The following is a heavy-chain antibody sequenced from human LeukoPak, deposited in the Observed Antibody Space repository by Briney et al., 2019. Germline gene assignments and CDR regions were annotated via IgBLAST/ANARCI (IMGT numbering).Heavy chain of an antibody. CDR3: APRGYSSSLNYYYYYMDV. Sequence: PGGSLRLSCAASGFTVSSYGMHWVRQAPGKGLEWVAFIRYDGSNKYYADSVKGRFTISRDNSKNTLYLQMNSLRAEDTAVYYCAPRGYSSSLNYYYYYMDVWGKGTTVTVSS. CDR1: GFTVSSYG. J-gene: IGHJ6*03. V-gene: IGHV3-30*02. D-gene: IGHD6-13*01. CDR2: IRYDGSNK.